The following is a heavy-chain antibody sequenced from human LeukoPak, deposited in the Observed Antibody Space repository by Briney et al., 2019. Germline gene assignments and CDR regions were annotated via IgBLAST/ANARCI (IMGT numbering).Heavy chain of an antibody. CDR3: AIMHGYYDGSGFWVQ. CDR1: GFTFSSYA. V-gene: IGHV3-23*01. CDR2: ISPSGDRT. D-gene: IGHD3-22*01. Sequence: GSLRLSCAASGFTFSSYAMSWVRQAPGKGLEWVSFISPSGDRTSNADSVGGRFTISRDNTRNTLYLQMNSLRDEDTGVYYCAIMHGYYDGSGFWVQWGQGTLVTVSS. J-gene: IGHJ4*02.